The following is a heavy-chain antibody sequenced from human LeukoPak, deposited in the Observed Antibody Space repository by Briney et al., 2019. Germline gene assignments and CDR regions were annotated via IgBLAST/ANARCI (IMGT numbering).Heavy chain of an antibody. CDR2: ISSISSYI. D-gene: IGHD6-13*01. J-gene: IGHJ6*03. Sequence: GGSLRLSCAASGFTFSSYSMNWVRQAPGKWLELVSFISSISSYIYYADSVKGRFNISRDNARHSLYLQMNRLRAEHTAVYYCAKGGSSSWYPYYYYMGVWGKGTTVNISS. V-gene: IGHV3-21*04. CDR3: AKGGSSSWYPYYYYMGV. CDR1: GFTFSSYS.